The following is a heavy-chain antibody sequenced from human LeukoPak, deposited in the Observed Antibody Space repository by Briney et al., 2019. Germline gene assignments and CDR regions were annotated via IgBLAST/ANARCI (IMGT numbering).Heavy chain of an antibody. CDR3: AKYGGSGWVIDY. V-gene: IGHV4-59*08. J-gene: IGHJ4*02. D-gene: IGHD6-19*01. CDR2: IYYTGAT. CDR1: GGSISNYY. Sequence: TSETLSLTCTVSGGSISNYYWTWIRQPPGKGLEWIGYIYYTGATSYNPSLKSRVTISVDTSKNQFSLKLTSVTAADTAVCYCAKYGGSGWVIDYWGQGTLATVSS.